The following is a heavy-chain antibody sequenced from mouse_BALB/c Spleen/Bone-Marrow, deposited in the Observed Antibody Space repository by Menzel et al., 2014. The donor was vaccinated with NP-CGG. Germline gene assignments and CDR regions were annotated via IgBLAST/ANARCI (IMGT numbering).Heavy chain of an antibody. CDR2: IWAGGTT. J-gene: IGHJ2*01. CDR3: AREGAYYRYIDY. V-gene: IGHV2-9*02. D-gene: IGHD2-14*01. CDR1: GFSLXTYG. Sequence: VKLMESGPGLVSPSQSLSIPCTVSGFSLXTYGIHWVRQPPGKGLEWLGVIWAGGTTIYNSTLMSRLSISKDTSKSQVFLKMNSLQTDDTAIYYCAREGAYYRYIDYWGQGTTLTVSS.